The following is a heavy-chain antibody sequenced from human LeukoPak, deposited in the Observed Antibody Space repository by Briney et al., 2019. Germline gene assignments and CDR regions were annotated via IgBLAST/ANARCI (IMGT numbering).Heavy chain of an antibody. CDR1: GFTFSNYA. CDR2: ISGNGGST. V-gene: IGHV3-23*01. CDR3: ANQREYYTSSDAFDI. Sequence: GGSLRLSCAASGFTFSNYAMSWVRQAPGKGLEWVSAISGNGGSTYYADSVKGRFTISRDNSKNTLYLPMNSLRAEDTDVYYCANQREYYTSSDAFDIWGQGTMVTVSS. D-gene: IGHD6-6*01. J-gene: IGHJ3*02.